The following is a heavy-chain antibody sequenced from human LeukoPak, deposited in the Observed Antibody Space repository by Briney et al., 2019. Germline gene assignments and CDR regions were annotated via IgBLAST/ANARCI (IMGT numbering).Heavy chain of an antibody. J-gene: IGHJ6*02. V-gene: IGHV3-30-3*01. Sequence: GGSLRLSCAASGFTFSIYAMRWVRQAPSKGLEWEAVISYDGSNKYYADSVKGRFTISRENSKKTLYLQMNSLRAEDRAVYYCARVLGITMEDYYYYGMDVWGQGTTVTVSS. CDR3: ARVLGITMEDYYYYGMDV. CDR2: ISYDGSNK. D-gene: IGHD3-10*01. CDR1: GFTFSIYA.